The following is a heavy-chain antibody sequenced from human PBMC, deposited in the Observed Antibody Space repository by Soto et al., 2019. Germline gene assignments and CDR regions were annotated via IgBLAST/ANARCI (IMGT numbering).Heavy chain of an antibody. J-gene: IGHJ2*01. V-gene: IGHV3-9*01. CDR3: AKAAPGVAGNSRWYFDL. D-gene: IGHD6-19*01. CDR2: ISWNSGSI. CDR1: GFTFDDYA. Sequence: ESGGGLVQPGRSLRLSCAASGFTFDDYAMHWVRQAPGKGLEWVSGISWNSGSIGYADSVKGRFTISRDNAKNSLYLQMNSLRAEDTALYYCAKAAPGVAGNSRWYFDLWGRGTLVTVSS.